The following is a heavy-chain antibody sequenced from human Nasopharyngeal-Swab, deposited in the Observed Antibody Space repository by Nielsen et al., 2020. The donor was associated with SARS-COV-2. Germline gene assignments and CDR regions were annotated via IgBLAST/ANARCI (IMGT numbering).Heavy chain of an antibody. D-gene: IGHD4-23*01. J-gene: IGHJ4*02. CDR2: ISYDGSNI. CDR1: GLSFSRYA. Sequence: SLRLSCVGSGLSFSRYAMHWVRQAPGKGLECVALISYDGSNIQYADSVRGRFTISRDNPKNTLYLQMNSLTTDDTAVYYCARDEVQQGTTTVGYLDYWGQGTLVTVSP. CDR3: ARDEVQQGTTTVGYLDY. V-gene: IGHV3-30*04.